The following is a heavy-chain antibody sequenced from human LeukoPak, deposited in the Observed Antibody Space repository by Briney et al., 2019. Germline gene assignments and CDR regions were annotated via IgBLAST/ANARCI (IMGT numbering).Heavy chain of an antibody. CDR1: GFDFFSHG. CDR2: MRYDRSET. J-gene: IGHJ4*02. V-gene: IGHV3-30*02. CDR3: ARDRKYYDILTGYYTPVDC. Sequence: GGSLRLSCEASGFDFFSHGMHWVRQAAGKGLEWVGFMRYDRSETHYADSVKGRFTISRDNAKNSLYLQMNSLRAEDTAVYYCARDRKYYDILTGYYTPVDCWGQGTLVTVSS. D-gene: IGHD3-9*01.